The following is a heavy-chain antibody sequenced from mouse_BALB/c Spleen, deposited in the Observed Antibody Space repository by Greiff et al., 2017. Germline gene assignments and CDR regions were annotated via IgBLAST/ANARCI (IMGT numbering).Heavy chain of an antibody. V-gene: IGHV1S127*01. CDR2: IDPSDSET. CDR3: ARRYYGSSWWYFDV. J-gene: IGHJ1*01. CDR1: GYSFTSYW. D-gene: IGHD1-1*01. Sequence: VQLQQSGPQLVRPGASVKISCKASGYSFTSYWMHWVKQRPGQGLEWIGMIDPSDSETRLNQKFKDKATLTVDKSSSTAYMQLSSPTSEDSAVYYCARRYYGSSWWYFDVWGAGTTVTVSS.